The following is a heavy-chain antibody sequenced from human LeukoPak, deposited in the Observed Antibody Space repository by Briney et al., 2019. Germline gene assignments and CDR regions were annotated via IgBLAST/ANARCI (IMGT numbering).Heavy chain of an antibody. CDR1: GITFSSRS. J-gene: IGHJ4*02. V-gene: IGHV3-23*01. CDR3: ARAIVVIPAAIRY. Sequence: GGTLRLSCAASGITFSSRSMSWVRQAPGKGREWVSSISGSGGSTYYADSVKGRFTISRDNSKNTLYLQMNSLRAEDTAVYYCARAIVVIPAAIRYWGQGTLVTVSS. D-gene: IGHD2-2*01. CDR2: ISGSGGST.